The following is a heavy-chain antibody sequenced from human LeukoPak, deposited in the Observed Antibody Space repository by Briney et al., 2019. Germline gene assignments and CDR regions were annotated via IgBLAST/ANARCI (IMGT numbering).Heavy chain of an antibody. J-gene: IGHJ4*02. CDR2: IYYSGST. CDR3: ARGTMVRGIRFDY. D-gene: IGHD3-10*01. CDR1: GGSISSYC. V-gene: IGHV4-59*05. Sequence: SETLSLTFTVSGGSISSYCWSWIRHPPGKRLHWIGSIYYSGSTYYNPSLKSRVTISVDTSKNQFSLKLSSVTAADTAVYYCARGTMVRGIRFDYWGQGTLVTVSS.